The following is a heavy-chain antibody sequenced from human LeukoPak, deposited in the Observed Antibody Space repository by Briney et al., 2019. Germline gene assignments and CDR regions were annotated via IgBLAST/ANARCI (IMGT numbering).Heavy chain of an antibody. V-gene: IGHV4-34*01. CDR2: INHSGST. J-gene: IGHJ6*02. Sequence: SETLSLTCAVYGGSFSGYYWSWIRQPPGKGLEWIGEINHSGSTNYNPSLKSRVTISVDTSKNQFSLKLSSVTAADTAVYYCARVRRAAIIRSGSPYYHGMDVWGQGTTVTVSS. D-gene: IGHD3-10*01. CDR3: ARVRRAAIIRSGSPYYHGMDV. CDR1: GGSFSGYY.